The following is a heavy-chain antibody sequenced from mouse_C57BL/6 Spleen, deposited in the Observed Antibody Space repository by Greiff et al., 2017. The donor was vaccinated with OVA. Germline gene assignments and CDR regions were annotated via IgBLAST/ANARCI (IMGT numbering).Heavy chain of an antibody. CDR2: IYPGSGST. CDR1: GYTFTSYW. Sequence: QVHVKQPGAELVKPGASVKMSCKASGYTFTSYWITWVKQRPGQGLEWIGDIYPGSGSTNYNEKFKSKATLTVDTSSSTAYMQLSSLTSVDSAVYYYARGGLRLFDYWGQGTTLTVSS. J-gene: IGHJ2*01. D-gene: IGHD1-2*01. CDR3: ARGGLRLFDY. V-gene: IGHV1-55*01.